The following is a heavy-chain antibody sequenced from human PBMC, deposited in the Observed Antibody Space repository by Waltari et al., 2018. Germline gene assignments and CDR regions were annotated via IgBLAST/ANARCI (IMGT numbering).Heavy chain of an antibody. CDR2: INPNRGGT. CDR1: VYTLTGYS. J-gene: IGHJ4*02. V-gene: IGHV1-2*06. D-gene: IGHD3-22*01. Sequence: QVQLVQSGAEVKKPGASVKVSCKASVYTLTGYSIHWVRKAPGQGLEWMGRINPNRGGTNYAQKFQGRVTMTRDTSISTAYMELSRLRSDDTAVYYCARASPRARAMIVVVFDYWGQGTLVTVSS. CDR3: ARASPRARAMIVVVFDY.